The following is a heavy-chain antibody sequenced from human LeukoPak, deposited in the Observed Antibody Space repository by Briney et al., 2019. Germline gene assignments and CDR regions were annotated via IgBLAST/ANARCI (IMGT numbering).Heavy chain of an antibody. CDR3: AKVGPAMVRGVIPYFDY. Sequence: GGSLRLSCAASGFTFDDYAMHWVRQAPGKGLEWVSGISWSSGSIGYADSVKGRFTISRDNAKNSLYLQMNSLRAEDTALYYCAKVGPAMVRGVIPYFDYWGQGTLVTVSS. D-gene: IGHD3-10*01. CDR2: ISWSSGSI. V-gene: IGHV3-9*01. CDR1: GFTFDDYA. J-gene: IGHJ4*02.